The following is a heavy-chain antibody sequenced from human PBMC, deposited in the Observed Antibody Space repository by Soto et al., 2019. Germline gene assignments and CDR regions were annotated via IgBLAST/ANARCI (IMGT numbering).Heavy chain of an antibody. CDR1: GFTLGDYA. CDR3: AKPMRDTAMVANWFDP. D-gene: IGHD5-18*01. CDR2: IRSMTYGGTT. V-gene: IGHV3-49*03. J-gene: IGHJ5*02. Sequence: GGALRLSCSCSGFTLGDYAISWFRQAPGKGLEWISFIRSMTYGGTTDYAPSLKDRFSISRDESKNTLYLQMNSLRAEDTAVYYCAKPMRDTAMVANWFDPWGQGTLVTVSS.